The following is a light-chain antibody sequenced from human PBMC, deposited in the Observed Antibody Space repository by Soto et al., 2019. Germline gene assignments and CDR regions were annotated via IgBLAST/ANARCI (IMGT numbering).Light chain of an antibody. J-gene: IGKJ2*01. V-gene: IGKV1-5*01. Sequence: DIQMTQSPSTLSASVGDRVTITCRASQSISSWLAWYQQKPGKAPKLLIYDASSLESGVPSSFRGSGSGTEFALPISSLQSYYFATYYCQQYNSYLYTFGQGTNLEIK. CDR1: QSISSW. CDR3: QQYNSYLYT. CDR2: DAS.